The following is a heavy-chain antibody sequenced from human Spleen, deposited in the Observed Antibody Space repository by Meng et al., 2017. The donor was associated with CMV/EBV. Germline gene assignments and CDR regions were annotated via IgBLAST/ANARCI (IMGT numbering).Heavy chain of an antibody. CDR2: ISTSSSYI. J-gene: IGHJ4*02. V-gene: IGHV3-21*01. D-gene: IGHD1-26*01. CDR1: GFTFSTYN. Sequence: GGSLRLSCAASGFTFSTYNVNWVRQAPGKGLEWVSSISTSSSYIYYADSVKGRFTISRDNAKNSLYLQMSSLRAEDTAVYYCATTAKGGWELLREDYWGQGTLVTVSS. CDR3: ATTAKGGWELLREDY.